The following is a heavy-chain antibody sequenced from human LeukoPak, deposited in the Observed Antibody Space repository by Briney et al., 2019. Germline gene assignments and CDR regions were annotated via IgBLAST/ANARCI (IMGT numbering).Heavy chain of an antibody. J-gene: IGHJ4*02. V-gene: IGHV3-48*02. CDR3: ARDLTVVVPAALY. CDR2: ISNSGYTI. D-gene: IGHD2-2*01. CDR1: GFTFSSYS. Sequence: GGSLRLSCAASGFTFSSYSMNWVRQAPGKGLEWVSYISNSGYTIFCADSVKGRFTISRDNAKNSLYLQMNSLRDEDTAVYYCARDLTVVVPAALYWGQGTLVTVSS.